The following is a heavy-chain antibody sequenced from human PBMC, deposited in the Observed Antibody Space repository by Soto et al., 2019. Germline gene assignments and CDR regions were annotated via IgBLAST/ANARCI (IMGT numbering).Heavy chain of an antibody. CDR1: GGTFSSYA. CDR2: IIPIFGTA. V-gene: IGHV1-69*13. Sequence: SVKVSCKASGGTFSSYAISWVRQALGQGLEWMGGIIPIFGTANYAQKFQGRVTITADESTSTAYMELSSLRSEDTAVYYCARVFGDGYNYGNAFDIWGQGTMVTVSS. CDR3: ARVFGDGYNYGNAFDI. J-gene: IGHJ3*02. D-gene: IGHD5-12*01.